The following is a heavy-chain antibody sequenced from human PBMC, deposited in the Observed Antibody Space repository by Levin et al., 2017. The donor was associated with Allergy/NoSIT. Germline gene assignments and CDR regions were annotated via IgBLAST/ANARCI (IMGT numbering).Heavy chain of an antibody. Sequence: GGSLRLSCAASGFTFSSYWMSWVRQAPGKGLEWVANIKQDGSEKYYVDSVKGRFTISRDNAKNSLYLQMNSLRAEDTAVYYCARVIAGAWNYYFDYWGQGTLVTVSS. D-gene: IGHD1-7*01. CDR1: GFTFSSYW. CDR3: ARVIAGAWNYYFDY. CDR2: IKQDGSEK. V-gene: IGHV3-7*01. J-gene: IGHJ4*02.